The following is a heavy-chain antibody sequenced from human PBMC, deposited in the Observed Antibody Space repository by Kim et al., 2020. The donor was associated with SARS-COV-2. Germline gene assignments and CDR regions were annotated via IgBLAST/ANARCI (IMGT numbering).Heavy chain of an antibody. CDR3: ATKSLYGDAFDF. CDR1: GFSISSGYY. J-gene: IGHJ3*01. Sequence: SETLSLTCNVSGFSISSGYYWGWIRQPPGRGLEWIGTIYHSGSTYYSPSLKSRATISVDRSKNQFSLKLNSVTAADTAVYSCATKSLYGDAFDFWGQGT. CDR2: IYHSGST. D-gene: IGHD2-2*02. V-gene: IGHV4-38-2*02.